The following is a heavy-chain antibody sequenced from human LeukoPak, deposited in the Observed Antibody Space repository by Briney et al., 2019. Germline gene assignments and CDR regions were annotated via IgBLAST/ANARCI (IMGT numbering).Heavy chain of an antibody. J-gene: IGHJ4*03. CDR1: GFTLNEYS. Sequence: GGSLRLSCTVSGFTLNEYSMTWIRQAPGKGLECLAFINNSGRTIYHADSVKGRFTISKDDAENSLFLQMSSLRVDDTAVYYCARDVGGLDHWGQGTAVTVSS. D-gene: IGHD3-16*01. V-gene: IGHV3-11*01. CDR3: ARDVGGLDH. CDR2: INNSGRTI.